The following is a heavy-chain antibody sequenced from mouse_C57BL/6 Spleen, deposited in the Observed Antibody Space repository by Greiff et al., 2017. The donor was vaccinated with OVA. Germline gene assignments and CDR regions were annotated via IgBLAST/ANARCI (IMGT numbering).Heavy chain of an antibody. CDR2: IDPSDSYT. Sequence: QVQLQQPGAELVKPGASVKLSCKASGYTFTSYWMQWVKQRPGQGLEWIGEIDPSDSYTNYNQKFKGKATLTVDTSSSTAYMQLSSLTSEDSAVYYCARYSYGYAMDYWGQGTSVTVSS. D-gene: IGHD1-1*01. CDR1: GYTFTSYW. CDR3: ARYSYGYAMDY. J-gene: IGHJ4*01. V-gene: IGHV1-50*01.